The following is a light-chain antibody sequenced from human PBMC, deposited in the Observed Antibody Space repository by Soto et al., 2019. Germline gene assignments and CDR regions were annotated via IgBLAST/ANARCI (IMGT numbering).Light chain of an antibody. CDR1: QTVSTY. Sequence: VLAESTESLSLSRRQRATLSFRARQTVSTYLSWYQNKPGQAPRLLIYGASNRATGIPARFSGSGSGTDVTLTISSLEPEDSAVYYCQQRYNWRTFGGGTKVDIK. CDR2: GAS. J-gene: IGKJ4*01. CDR3: QQRYNWRT. V-gene: IGKV3-11*01.